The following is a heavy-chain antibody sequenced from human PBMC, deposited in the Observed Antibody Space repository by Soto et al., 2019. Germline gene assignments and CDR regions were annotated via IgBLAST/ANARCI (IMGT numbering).Heavy chain of an antibody. CDR3: AKAYSSGWYGDYFDY. Sequence: EVQLLESGGGLVQPGGSLRLSCAASGFTFSSYAMSWVRQAPGKGLEWVSAISGSGGSTYYADSVKGRFTISRDNSKNPLYLQMNSLRAEDTAVYYCAKAYSSGWYGDYFDYWGQGTLVTVSS. V-gene: IGHV3-23*01. D-gene: IGHD6-19*01. CDR2: ISGSGGST. J-gene: IGHJ4*02. CDR1: GFTFSSYA.